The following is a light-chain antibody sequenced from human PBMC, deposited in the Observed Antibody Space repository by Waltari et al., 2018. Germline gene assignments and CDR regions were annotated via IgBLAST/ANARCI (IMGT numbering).Light chain of an antibody. Sequence: EIVLTQSPDFQSVTPKEKVTITCRSSQSIGNSLHWYQQKPGQSPKLLIKYASQSFSGVPSRFSGSGSGTEFTLTISSLQPDDLATYHCQQYRRPPWTFGQGTKV. CDR1: QSIGNS. V-gene: IGKV6-21*01. CDR2: YAS. J-gene: IGKJ1*01. CDR3: QQYRRPPWT.